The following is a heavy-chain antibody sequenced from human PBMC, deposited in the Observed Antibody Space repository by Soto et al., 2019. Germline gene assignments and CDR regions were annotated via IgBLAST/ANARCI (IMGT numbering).Heavy chain of an antibody. CDR3: AREGGYSLRVSYGMDV. V-gene: IGHV1-3*01. Sequence: GASVKVSCKASGYTFTSYAMHWVRQAPGQRLEWMGWINAGNGNTKYSQKFQGRVTITRDTSASTAYMELSSLRSEDTAVYYCAREGGYSLRVSYGMDVWGQGTTVTASS. J-gene: IGHJ6*02. CDR2: INAGNGNT. D-gene: IGHD5-18*01. CDR1: GYTFTSYA.